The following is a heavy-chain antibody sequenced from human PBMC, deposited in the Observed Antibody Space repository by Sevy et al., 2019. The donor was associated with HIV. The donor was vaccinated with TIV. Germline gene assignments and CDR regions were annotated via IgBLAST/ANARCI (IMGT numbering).Heavy chain of an antibody. Sequence: GGSLRLSCAASGFTLNKYSMNWVRQAPGKGLEWVSSISSSSTYIYYAGSVKGRFTISRDNAKNSLYLQMNSLRAEDTAVYYCVRDGGCSSTRCLLYFDYWGQGTLVTVSS. CDR1: GFTLNKYS. D-gene: IGHD2-2*01. V-gene: IGHV3-21*01. J-gene: IGHJ4*02. CDR2: ISSSSTYI. CDR3: VRDGGCSSTRCLLYFDY.